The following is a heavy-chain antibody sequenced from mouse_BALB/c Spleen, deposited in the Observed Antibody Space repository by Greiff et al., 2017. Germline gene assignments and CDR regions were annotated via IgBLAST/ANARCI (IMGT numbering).Heavy chain of an antibody. J-gene: IGHJ2*01. CDR1: GYAFSSYW. CDR3: ARRGLWSDFDY. D-gene: IGHD1-1*02. CDR2: IYPGDGDT. V-gene: IGHV1-80*01. Sequence: QVQLQQSGAELVRPGSSVKISCKASGYAFSSYWMNWVKQRPGQGLEWIGQIYPGDGDTNYNGKFKGKATLTADKSSSTAYMQLSSLTSEDSAVYYCARRGLWSDFDYWGQGTTLTVSS.